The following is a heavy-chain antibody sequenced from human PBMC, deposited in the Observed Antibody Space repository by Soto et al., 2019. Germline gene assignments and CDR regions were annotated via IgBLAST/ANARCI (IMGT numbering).Heavy chain of an antibody. CDR2: IYYSGST. Sequence: SETLSLTCTVSGGSISSSSYYWGWIRQPPGKGLEWIGSIYYSGSTYYNPSLKSRVTISVDTSKNQFSLKLSSVTAADTAVYYCARHDWAKPFDYWGQGILVTVSS. V-gene: IGHV4-39*01. CDR3: ARHDWAKPFDY. D-gene: IGHD3-9*01. J-gene: IGHJ4*02. CDR1: GGSISSSSYY.